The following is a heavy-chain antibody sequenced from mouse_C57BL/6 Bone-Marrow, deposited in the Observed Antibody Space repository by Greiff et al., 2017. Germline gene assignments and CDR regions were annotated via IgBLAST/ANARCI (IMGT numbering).Heavy chain of an antibody. Sequence: EVQLQQSGPELVKPGASVKISCKASGYTFTDYYMNWVKQSHGKSLEWIGDINPNNGGTSYNQKFKGKATLTVDKSSSTAYMELRSLTSEDAAVYYCARCGGNYPIFAYWGQGTLVTVSA. CDR1: GYTFTDYY. V-gene: IGHV1-26*01. CDR2: INPNNGGT. D-gene: IGHD2-1*01. J-gene: IGHJ3*01. CDR3: ARCGGNYPIFAY.